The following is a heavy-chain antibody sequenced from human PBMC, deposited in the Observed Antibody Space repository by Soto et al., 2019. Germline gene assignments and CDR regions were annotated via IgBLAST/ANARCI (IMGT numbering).Heavy chain of an antibody. D-gene: IGHD3-3*01. CDR3: ASGTLYDLSDRAANYYYYGMDV. Sequence: EVQLVESGGGLVQPGGSLRLSCAASGFTFSSYWMHWVRQAPGKGLVWVSRINSDGSSTSYADSVKGRFTISRDNAKNTLYLQMNSLRAEDTAVYYCASGTLYDLSDRAANYYYYGMDVWGQGTTVTVSS. CDR2: INSDGSST. V-gene: IGHV3-74*01. CDR1: GFTFSSYW. J-gene: IGHJ6*02.